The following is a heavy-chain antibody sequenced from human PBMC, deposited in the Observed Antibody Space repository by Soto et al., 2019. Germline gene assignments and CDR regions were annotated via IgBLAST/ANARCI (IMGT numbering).Heavy chain of an antibody. D-gene: IGHD3-10*01. CDR2: INPNNGDT. CDR3: ARDGLIATQSDHVYYFMDV. Sequence: QVQLVQSGAEVEKPGASVKVSCKASGYTFTDYYMHWVRQAPGQGLEWMGWINPNNGDTIYVQKVQGRVTMTRDTSSSTAYMELSRLRSDDTAVYYCARDGLIATQSDHVYYFMDVW. CDR1: GYTFTDYY. J-gene: IGHJ6*01. V-gene: IGHV1-2*02.